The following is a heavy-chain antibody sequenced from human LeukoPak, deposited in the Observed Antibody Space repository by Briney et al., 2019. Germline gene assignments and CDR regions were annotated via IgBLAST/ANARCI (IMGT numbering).Heavy chain of an antibody. V-gene: IGHV4-34*01. J-gene: IGHJ6*02. CDR3: ARVPVRDEDGLTGNSDYFGWYA. D-gene: IGHD3-9*01. CDR2: INHRAST. Sequence: SETLSLTCAVYGGSFTNYYWSWIRQAPGKGLEWIGEINHRASTNYNPSLKSRATISADTSKNQFSLTLSSVTAADSAVFYCARVPVRDEDGLTGNSDYFGWYAWGHGTTVTVSS. CDR1: GGSFTNYY.